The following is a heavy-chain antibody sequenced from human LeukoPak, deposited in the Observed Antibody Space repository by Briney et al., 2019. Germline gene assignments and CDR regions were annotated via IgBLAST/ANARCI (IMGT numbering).Heavy chain of an antibody. J-gene: IGHJ4*02. CDR2: INPNSGGT. CDR3: ARETGAIFGVVTN. D-gene: IGHD3-3*01. Sequence: ASVKVSCKASGYTFTGYYMHWVRQAPGQGLEWMGWINPNSGGTNYAQKFQGRVTMTRDTSISTAYMELGRLRSDDTAVYYCARETGAIFGVVTNWGQGTLVTVSS. V-gene: IGHV1-2*02. CDR1: GYTFTGYY.